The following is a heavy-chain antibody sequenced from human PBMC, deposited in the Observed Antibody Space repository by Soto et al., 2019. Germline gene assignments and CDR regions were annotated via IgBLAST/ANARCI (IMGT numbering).Heavy chain of an antibody. J-gene: IGHJ6*02. CDR1: GFTFSNYA. CDR2: ISGSDNST. CDR3: APMGV. Sequence: PGGSLSLSCAPSGFTFSNYAMSWVRQAPGKGLEWVSAISGSDNSTYYADSVKGRFTISRDNSKNTLYLQLNSLTAEDTAVYYCAPMGVWGQGTTVTVSS. V-gene: IGHV3-23*01.